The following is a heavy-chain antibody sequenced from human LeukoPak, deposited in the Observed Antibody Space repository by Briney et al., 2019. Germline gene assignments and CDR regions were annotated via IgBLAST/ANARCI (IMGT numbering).Heavy chain of an antibody. CDR2: IIPIFGTA. Sequence: SSVKVSCKASGATFSSYAISWVRQAPGQGLEWMGGIIPIFGTANYAQKFQGRVTITADESTSTAYMELSSLRSEDTAVYYCARDSPYSSSWLNRFDPWGQGTLVTVSS. D-gene: IGHD6-13*01. CDR3: ARDSPYSSSWLNRFDP. J-gene: IGHJ5*02. CDR1: GATFSSYA. V-gene: IGHV1-69*13.